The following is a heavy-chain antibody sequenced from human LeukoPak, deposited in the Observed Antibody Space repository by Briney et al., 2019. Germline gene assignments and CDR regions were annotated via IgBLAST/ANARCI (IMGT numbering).Heavy chain of an antibody. CDR1: GFIVTNNY. Sequence: GGSLRLSCTASGFIVTNNYINWVRQAPGKGLEWVSLVYSGGSTYYADSVKGRFTISRDNSRNMVYLQMNSLRAEDTAMYYCARDPPAVLIDTYGWGQGTLVTVSS. J-gene: IGHJ4*02. D-gene: IGHD2-8*01. CDR3: ARDPPAVLIDTYG. CDR2: VYSGGST. V-gene: IGHV3-66*01.